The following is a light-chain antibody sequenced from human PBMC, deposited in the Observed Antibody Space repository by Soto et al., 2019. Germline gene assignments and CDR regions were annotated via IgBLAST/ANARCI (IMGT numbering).Light chain of an antibody. V-gene: IGLV2-8*01. Sequence: QSVLTQPPSASGSPGQSVTISCTGTSSDVGGYNYVSWYQQHPGKAPKLMIYEVTKRPSGVPDRFSGSKSGNTASLTVSGLQAEDEADYYCSPYAGSNNIGVFGTGTKVTVL. J-gene: IGLJ1*01. CDR3: SPYAGSNNIGV. CDR1: SSDVGGYNY. CDR2: EVT.